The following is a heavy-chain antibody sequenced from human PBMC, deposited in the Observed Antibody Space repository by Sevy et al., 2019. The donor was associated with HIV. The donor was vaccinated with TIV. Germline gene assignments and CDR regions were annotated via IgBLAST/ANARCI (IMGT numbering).Heavy chain of an antibody. CDR3: ARDPTDSPSYYYLYGLDA. Sequence: GGSLRLSCAASGFPFGSYSMHWVRHAPGKGLEWVAVISCDGDKKLYADSVKGRFTISRDNSKKTLYLIMNSLRTEDTPVYFCARDPTDSPSYYYLYGLDAWGQGTPVTVSS. J-gene: IGHJ6*02. D-gene: IGHD2-15*01. CDR1: GFPFGSYS. V-gene: IGHV3-30*04. CDR2: ISCDGDKK.